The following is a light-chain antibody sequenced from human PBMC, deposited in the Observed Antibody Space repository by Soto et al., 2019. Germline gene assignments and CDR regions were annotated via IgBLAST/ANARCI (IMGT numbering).Light chain of an antibody. CDR2: DAS. CDR3: SSYTSSSTFYV. J-gene: IGLJ1*01. V-gene: IGLV2-14*01. Sequence: QSALTQPASVSGSPGQSITISCTGTSSDVGGYNYVSWYQQHPGKAPKLMIYDASNRPSGVSNRFSGSKSGNTASLTISGLQAEDEADYYCSSYTSSSTFYVFGTGTQLTVL. CDR1: SSDVGGYNY.